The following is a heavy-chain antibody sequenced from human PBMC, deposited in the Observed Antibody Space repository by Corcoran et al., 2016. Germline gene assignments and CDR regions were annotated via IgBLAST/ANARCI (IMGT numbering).Heavy chain of an antibody. D-gene: IGHD1-20*01. CDR2: IDWDDDK. V-gene: IGHV2-70*01. CDR1: GFSLSTSGMC. Sequence: QVTLRESGPALVKPTQTLTLTCTFSGFSLSTSGMCVSWIRQPPGKALEWLALIDWDDDKYYSTSLKTRLTISKDTSKNQVVLTMTNLDPVETATYYGATYNGNDGGGGDYYYYGMDVWGQGTTVTVSS. J-gene: IGHJ6*02. CDR3: ATYNGNDGGGGDYYYYGMDV.